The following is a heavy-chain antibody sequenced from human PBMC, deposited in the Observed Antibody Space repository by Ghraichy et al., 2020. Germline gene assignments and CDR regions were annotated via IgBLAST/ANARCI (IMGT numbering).Heavy chain of an antibody. CDR3: ARRGRETRGQRAFAYAFDI. J-gene: IGHJ3*02. V-gene: IGHV4-4*07. D-gene: IGHD1-7*01. CDR2: IYTSGGT. Sequence: SETLSLTCTVSGGSIIDYYWSWIRQPAGKGLEYIGHIYTSGGTDYNPSLKSRVTMSVDTSKNQFSLKLTSVTAAATAVYYCARRGRETRGQRAFAYAFDIWGPGTMVTVSS. CDR1: GGSIIDYY.